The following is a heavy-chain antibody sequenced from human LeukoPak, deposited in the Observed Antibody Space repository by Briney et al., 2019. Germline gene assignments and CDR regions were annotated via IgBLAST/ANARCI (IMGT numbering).Heavy chain of an antibody. CDR1: GFTVSSNY. J-gene: IGHJ3*02. CDR2: ISSSSSYI. Sequence: GGSLRLSCAASGFTVSSNYMSWVRQAPGKGLEWVSSISSSSSYIYYADSVKGRFTISRDNAKNSLYLQMNSLRAEDTAVYYCARDYYDSSGYLERPDAFDIWGQGTMVTVSS. D-gene: IGHD3-22*01. V-gene: IGHV3-21*01. CDR3: ARDYYDSSGYLERPDAFDI.